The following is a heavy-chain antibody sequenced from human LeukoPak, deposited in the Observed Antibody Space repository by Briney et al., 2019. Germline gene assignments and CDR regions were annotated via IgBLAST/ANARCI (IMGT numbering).Heavy chain of an antibody. J-gene: IGHJ6*03. CDR2: ISSSSSYI. V-gene: IGHV3-21*01. CDR3: ASIAARAYYYYMDV. Sequence: GGSLRLSCAASGFTFSSYSMNRVRQAPGKGLEWVSSISSSSSYIYYADSVKGRFTISRENAKNSLYLQMNSLRAEDTAVYHCASIAARAYYYYMDVWGKGTTVTVSS. D-gene: IGHD6-6*01. CDR1: GFTFSSYS.